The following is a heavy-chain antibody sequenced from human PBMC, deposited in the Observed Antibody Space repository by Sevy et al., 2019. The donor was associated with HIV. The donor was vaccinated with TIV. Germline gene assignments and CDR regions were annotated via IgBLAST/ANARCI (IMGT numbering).Heavy chain of an antibody. D-gene: IGHD3-10*01. Sequence: GESLKISCTASGYTFPAFSFNWVRQAPGKGLEWLSYISTGTDHIYYADSAKGRFTISRDEAKNSVYLEMKSLRDQDTALYYCVRRGVDAYNVYFDLWGQGTLVTVSS. CDR3: VRRGVDAYNVYFDL. CDR1: GYTFPAFS. V-gene: IGHV3-48*02. CDR2: ISTGTDHI. J-gene: IGHJ4*02.